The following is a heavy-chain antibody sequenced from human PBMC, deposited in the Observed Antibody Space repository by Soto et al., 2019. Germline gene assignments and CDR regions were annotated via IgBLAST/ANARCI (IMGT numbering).Heavy chain of an antibody. CDR2: ISYDGSNK. D-gene: IGHD1-1*01. J-gene: IGHJ4*02. CDR1: GFTFSSYG. CDR3: AKEITGWNDHAPFDY. V-gene: IGHV3-30*18. Sequence: GGSLRLSCAASGFTFSSYGMHWVRQAPGKGLEWVAVISYDGSNKYYADSVKGRFTISRDNSKNTLYLQMNSLRAEDTAVYYCAKEITGWNDHAPFDYWGQGTLVTVSS.